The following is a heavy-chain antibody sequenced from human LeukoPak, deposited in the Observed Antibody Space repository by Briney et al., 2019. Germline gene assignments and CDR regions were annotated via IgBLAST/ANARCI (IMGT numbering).Heavy chain of an antibody. V-gene: IGHV3-48*04. J-gene: IGHJ3*02. CDR1: GFTFSSYS. CDR2: ISSSGSTI. Sequence: SCKASGFTFSSYSMNWVRQAPGKGLEWVSYISSSGSTIYYADSVKDRFTISRDNAKNSLYLQMNSLRAEDTAVYYCARDQDGSGRTSTPFDAFDIWGQGTMVTVSS. D-gene: IGHD3-10*01. CDR3: ARDQDGSGRTSTPFDAFDI.